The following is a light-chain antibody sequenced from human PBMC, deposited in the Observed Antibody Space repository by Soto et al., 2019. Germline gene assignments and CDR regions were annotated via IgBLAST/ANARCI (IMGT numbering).Light chain of an antibody. CDR2: DAS. V-gene: IGKV3D-20*02. J-gene: IGKJ4*01. Sequence: EIVLTQSPGTLSLSPGERATLSCRASESVSSSSLAWYQQKPGQAPRLLIYDASSRATGVPARFSGSGSGTDFTLTISSLEPEDFAVYYCQQRSNWPLTFGGGTKV. CDR1: ESVSSSS. CDR3: QQRSNWPLT.